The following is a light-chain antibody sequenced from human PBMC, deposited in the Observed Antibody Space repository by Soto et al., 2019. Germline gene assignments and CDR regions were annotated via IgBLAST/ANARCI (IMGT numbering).Light chain of an antibody. Sequence: QSALTQPASVSGSPGQSITISCTGTSSDVGSHNFVSWYQQHPGKAPELIIYGVTNRPLGVSHRFSGSKSGNTASLTISGLQAEDEDDYYCYSYVGSISFGGGTKLTVL. V-gene: IGLV2-23*02. CDR1: SSDVGSHNF. CDR2: GVT. J-gene: IGLJ2*01. CDR3: YSYVGSIS.